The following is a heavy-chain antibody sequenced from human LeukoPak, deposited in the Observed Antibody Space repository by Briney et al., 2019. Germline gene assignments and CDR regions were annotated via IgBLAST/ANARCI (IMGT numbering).Heavy chain of an antibody. D-gene: IGHD4-17*01. CDR1: GFTFGDYA. V-gene: IGHV3-49*04. Sequence: GGSLRLSCTASGFTFGDYAMTWVRQAPGKGLEWVGFIGSEVYGGTREYAAPVKGRFTISRDDSKNIAYLQMNSLRIEDTAVYYCARESDYGDYGTVDYWGQGIVVSVSS. CDR2: IGSEVYGGTR. J-gene: IGHJ4*02. CDR3: ARESDYGDYGTVDY.